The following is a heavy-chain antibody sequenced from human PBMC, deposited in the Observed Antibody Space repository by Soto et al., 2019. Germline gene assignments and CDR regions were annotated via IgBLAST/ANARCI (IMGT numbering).Heavy chain of an antibody. CDR2: IYWDDDK. Sequence: QITLKESGPTLVKPTQTLTLTCTFSGFSLSTSGVGVACIRQPPGKALEWLALIYWDDDKRYRPSLETRLTISKDTSQNQVVLTMTNMDSVDTATYYCAYLHCSGGRCSWFSYSGMGVWGHGTTVTVSS. D-gene: IGHD2-15*01. J-gene: IGHJ6*02. V-gene: IGHV2-5*02. CDR3: AYLHCSGGRCSWFSYSGMGV. CDR1: GFSLSTSGVG.